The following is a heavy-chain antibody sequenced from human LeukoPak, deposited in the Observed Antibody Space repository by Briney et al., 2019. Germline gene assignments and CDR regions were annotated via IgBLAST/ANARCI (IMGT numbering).Heavy chain of an antibody. CDR3: ARRRTNYYGSYPFDY. D-gene: IGHD3-10*01. CDR1: GGSISSSSYY. Sequence: SSETLSLTCTVSGGSISSSSYYWGWIRQPPGKGLEWIGSIYYSGSTYYNPSLKSRVTISVDTSKNQFSLKLSSVTAADTAVYYCARRRTNYYGSYPFDYWGQGTLVTVSS. V-gene: IGHV4-39*07. CDR2: IYYSGST. J-gene: IGHJ4*02.